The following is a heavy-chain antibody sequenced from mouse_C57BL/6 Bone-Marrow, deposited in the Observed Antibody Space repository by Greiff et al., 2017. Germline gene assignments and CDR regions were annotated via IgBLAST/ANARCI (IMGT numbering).Heavy chain of an antibody. CDR1: GYTFTSYG. J-gene: IGHJ4*01. CDR2: IYPRSGNT. CDR3: ARVYYGILYAMGY. Sequence: QVQLQQSGAELARPGASVKLSCKASGYTFTSYGISWVKQRTGQGLEWIGEIYPRSGNTYYNEKFKGKATLTADKSSSTAYMELRSLTSEDSAVYFCARVYYGILYAMGYWGQGTSVTVSS. D-gene: IGHD1-1*01. V-gene: IGHV1-81*01.